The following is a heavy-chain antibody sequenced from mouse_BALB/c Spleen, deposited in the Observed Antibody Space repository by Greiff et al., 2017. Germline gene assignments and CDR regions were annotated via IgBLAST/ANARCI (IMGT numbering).Heavy chain of an antibody. Sequence: EVQLQQSGTVLARPGASVKMSCKASGYSFTSYWMHWVKQRPGQGLEWIGAIYPGNSDTSYNQKFKGKAKLTAVTSASTAYMELSSLTNEDSAVYYCTKYGNPAWFAYWGQGTLVTVSA. CDR3: TKYGNPAWFAY. J-gene: IGHJ3*01. CDR1: GYSFTSYW. V-gene: IGHV1-5*01. CDR2: IYPGNSDT. D-gene: IGHD2-10*02.